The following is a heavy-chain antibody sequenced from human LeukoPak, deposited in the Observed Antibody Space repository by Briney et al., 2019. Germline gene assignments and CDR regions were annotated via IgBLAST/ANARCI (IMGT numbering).Heavy chain of an antibody. CDR1: GFTLNSYL. CDR3: ARSNPNKNALDL. Sequence: GGSLRLSCAASGFTLNSYLMSWVRQAPGRGLEWVANIKKDGSEESYLASVKGRFTVSRDNAKNSLFLQMNSLRGEDTAVYYCARSNPNKNALDLWGQGTMVTISS. V-gene: IGHV3-7*01. CDR2: IKKDGSEE. D-gene: IGHD1-14*01. J-gene: IGHJ3*01.